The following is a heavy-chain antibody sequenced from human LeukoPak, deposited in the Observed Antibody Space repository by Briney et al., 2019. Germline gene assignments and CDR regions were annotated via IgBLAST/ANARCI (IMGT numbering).Heavy chain of an antibody. J-gene: IGHJ3*02. CDR3: AGWGITMIVVVPGAFDI. Sequence: SETLSLTCTVSGYSISSGYYWGWIRQPPGKGLEWIGSIYHSGSTYYNPSLKSRVTISVDTSKNQFSLKLSSVTAADTAVYYCAGWGITMIVVVPGAFDIWGQGTMVTVSS. V-gene: IGHV4-38-2*02. D-gene: IGHD3-22*01. CDR1: GYSISSGYY. CDR2: IYHSGST.